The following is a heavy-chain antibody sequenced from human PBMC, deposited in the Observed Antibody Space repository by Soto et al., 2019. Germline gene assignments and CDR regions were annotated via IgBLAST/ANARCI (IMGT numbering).Heavy chain of an antibody. CDR1: GFTFDDYA. CDR2: ISWNSGSI. V-gene: IGHV3-9*01. D-gene: IGHD3-9*01. J-gene: IGHJ4*02. Sequence: EVQLVESGGGLVQPGRSLRLSCAASGFTFDDYAMHWVRQAPGKGLEWVSGISWNSGSIGYADSVKGRFTISRDNAKNSLYLQMNSLRAEDTALYYCAKAPHGLVKWGYFDYWGQGTLVTVSS. CDR3: AKAPHGLVKWGYFDY.